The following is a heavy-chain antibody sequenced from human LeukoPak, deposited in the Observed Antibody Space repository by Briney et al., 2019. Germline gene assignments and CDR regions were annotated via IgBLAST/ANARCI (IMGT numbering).Heavy chain of an antibody. V-gene: IGHV4-30-2*01. J-gene: IGHJ5*02. CDR1: GGSISSGGYY. CDR3: ARDQSYCSSTTCYFNWFDP. D-gene: IGHD2-2*01. Sequence: SETLSLTCTVSGGSISSGGYYWSWIRQPPGKGLEWIGYIYHSGSTYYNPSLKSRVTISVDRSKNQFSLKLSSVTAADTAVYYCARDQSYCSSTTCYFNWFDPWGQGTLVTVSS. CDR2: IYHSGST.